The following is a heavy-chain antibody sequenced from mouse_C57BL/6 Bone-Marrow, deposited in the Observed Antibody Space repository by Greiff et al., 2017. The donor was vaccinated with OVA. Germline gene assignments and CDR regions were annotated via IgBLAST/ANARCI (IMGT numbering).Heavy chain of an antibody. V-gene: IGHV1-54*01. CDR1: GYAFTNYL. J-gene: IGHJ1*03. CDR2: INPGSGGT. Sequence: QVQLKQSGAELVRPGTSVKVSCKASGYAFTNYLIEWVKQRPGQGLEWIGVINPGSGGTNYNEKFKGKATLTADKSSSTTYMQLSSLTSEDSAVYFCARRAHWYFDVWGTGTTVTVSS. CDR3: ARRAHWYFDV. D-gene: IGHD3-3*01.